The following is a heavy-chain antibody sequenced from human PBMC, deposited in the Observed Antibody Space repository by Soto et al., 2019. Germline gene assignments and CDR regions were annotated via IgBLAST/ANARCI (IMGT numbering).Heavy chain of an antibody. D-gene: IGHD3-22*01. CDR3: ARGPRGYYDSSGYYIGYYFDY. CDR1: GDSVSSNSAA. Sequence: QVQLQQSGPGLVKPSQTLSLTCAISGDSVSSNSAAWNWIRQSPSRGLEWLGRTYYRSKWYNDYAVSVKSRIPINPDTFKNQFSLQLNSVTPEDTAVYYCARGPRGYYDSSGYYIGYYFDYWGQGTLVTVSS. CDR2: TYYRSKWYN. V-gene: IGHV6-1*01. J-gene: IGHJ4*02.